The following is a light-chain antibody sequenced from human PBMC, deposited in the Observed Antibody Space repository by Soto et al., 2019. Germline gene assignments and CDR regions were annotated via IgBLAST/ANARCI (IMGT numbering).Light chain of an antibody. CDR1: QSVSSY. CDR3: QQRSNWPRT. CDR2: DVS. Sequence: EIVLTQSPATLSLSPGERATLSCRASQSVSSYLAWYQQKPGQAPRLLIYDVSNRDTGIPARFSGSGSRTDFTLTISSLEPEDFAVYFCQQRSNWPRTFGQGTKVEIK. V-gene: IGKV3-11*01. J-gene: IGKJ1*01.